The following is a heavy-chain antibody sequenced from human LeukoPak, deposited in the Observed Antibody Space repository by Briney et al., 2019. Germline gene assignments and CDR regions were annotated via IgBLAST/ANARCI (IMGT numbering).Heavy chain of an antibody. CDR2: IYPGDSDT. J-gene: IGHJ5*02. Sequence: GESLQISCKGSGYSFTSYWIGWVRQMPGKGLEWMGIIYPGDSDTRYSPSFQGQVTISADKSISTAYLQWSSLKASDTAMYYCARHGCSSTSCYTGSVGWFDPWGQGTLVTVSS. CDR1: GYSFTSYW. CDR3: ARHGCSSTSCYTGSVGWFDP. D-gene: IGHD2-2*02. V-gene: IGHV5-51*01.